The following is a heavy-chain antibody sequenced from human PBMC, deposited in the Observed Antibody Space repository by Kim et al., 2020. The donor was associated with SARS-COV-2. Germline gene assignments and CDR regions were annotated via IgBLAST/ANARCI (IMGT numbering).Heavy chain of an antibody. J-gene: IGHJ4*02. V-gene: IGHV3-11*06. CDR3: ARDGEYYDILTGYYPSNFDY. Sequence: RFTISRDNAKNSLYLQMNSLRAEDTAVYYCARDGEYYDILTGYYPSNFDYWGQGTLVTVSS. D-gene: IGHD3-9*01.